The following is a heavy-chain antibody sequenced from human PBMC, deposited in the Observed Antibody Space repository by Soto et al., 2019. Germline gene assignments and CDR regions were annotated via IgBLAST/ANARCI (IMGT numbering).Heavy chain of an antibody. J-gene: IGHJ5*02. CDR1: GGSISSYY. Sequence: QVQLQESGPGLVKPSETLSLTCTVSGGSISSYYWSWIRQPPGKGLEWIGYIYYSGSTNYNPSLKSRVTISVDTSKNQFSLKLSSVTAADTAAYYCAREVGVGVPAAMWVDWFDPWGQGTLVTVSS. CDR2: IYYSGST. CDR3: AREVGVGVPAAMWVDWFDP. D-gene: IGHD2-2*01. V-gene: IGHV4-59*01.